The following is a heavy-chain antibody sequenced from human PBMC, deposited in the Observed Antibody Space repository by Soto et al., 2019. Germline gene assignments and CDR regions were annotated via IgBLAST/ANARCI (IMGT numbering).Heavy chain of an antibody. V-gene: IGHV4-39*01. CDR1: GGSISSSDFY. CDR3: AVVDSTGNWFHP. Sequence: SETLSLTCTVSGGSISSSDFYWGWLRQTPGKGLEFIGSMYYSGTTYYNPSLKSRVTISVDTSKNQFTLKLISVTAADTAVYYCAVVDSTGNWFHPWGEGALVTVSS. CDR2: MYYSGTT. J-gene: IGHJ5*02. D-gene: IGHD6-25*01.